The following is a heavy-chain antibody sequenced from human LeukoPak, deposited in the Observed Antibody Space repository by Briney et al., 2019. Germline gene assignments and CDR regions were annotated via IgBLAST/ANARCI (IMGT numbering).Heavy chain of an antibody. V-gene: IGHV6-1*01. CDR3: ARAGRGYYDY. CDR2: TYFRSKWLY. J-gene: IGHJ4*02. Sequence: SQTLSLTCAISVDSVSSNSATWHWIRQSPSRGLEWLARTYFRSKWLYYYSPSLKSRLTISPDTSKSQFALQLSSVTPEDTAVYFCARAGRGYYDYWGQGTLATVSS. CDR1: VDSVSSNSAT. D-gene: IGHD3-22*01.